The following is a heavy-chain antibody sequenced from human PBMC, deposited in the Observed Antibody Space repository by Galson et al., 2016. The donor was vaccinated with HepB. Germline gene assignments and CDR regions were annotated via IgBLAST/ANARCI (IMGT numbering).Heavy chain of an antibody. J-gene: IGHJ6*02. CDR3: ARRNQRGYSGYDAGYYYYGLDV. CDR1: GFTFSDYY. V-gene: IGHV3-11*06. D-gene: IGHD5-12*01. Sequence: SLRLSCAASGFTFSDYYMSWIRQAPGKGLEWVSYISSSSRYTNHADSVKGRFTISRDNAKNSLFLQMNSLRVGETAVYYCARRNQRGYSGYDAGYYYYGLDVWGQGTTVTVSS. CDR2: ISSSSRYT.